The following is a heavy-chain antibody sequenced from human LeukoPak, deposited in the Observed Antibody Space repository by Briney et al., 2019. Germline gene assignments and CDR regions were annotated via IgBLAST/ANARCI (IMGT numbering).Heavy chain of an antibody. J-gene: IGHJ4*02. D-gene: IGHD6-13*01. V-gene: IGHV3-21*01. CDR2: ISSSSSYI. CDR3: ARGSSSWYYFDY. CDR1: DYSIRSGGYS. Sequence: LSLTCAVSDYSIRSGGYSWNWVRQAPGKGLEWVSFISSSSSYIYYADSVKGRFTISRDNAKNSLYLQMNSLRAEDTAVYYCARGSSSWYYFDYWGQGTLVTVSS.